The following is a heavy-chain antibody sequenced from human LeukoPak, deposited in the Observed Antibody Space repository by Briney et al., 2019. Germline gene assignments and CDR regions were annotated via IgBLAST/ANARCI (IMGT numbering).Heavy chain of an antibody. J-gene: IGHJ1*01. V-gene: IGHV1-69*13. Sequence: SVKVSCKASGGTFSSYAISWVRQAPGRGLEWMGGIIPMFGTAKYAQKFQGRVTITADESTSTAYMELRSQRSEDTAVYYCARDSSEFRSLIPHWGQGTLVTVSS. CDR2: IIPMFGTA. CDR3: ARDSSEFRSLIPH. CDR1: GGTFSSYA. D-gene: IGHD2-21*01.